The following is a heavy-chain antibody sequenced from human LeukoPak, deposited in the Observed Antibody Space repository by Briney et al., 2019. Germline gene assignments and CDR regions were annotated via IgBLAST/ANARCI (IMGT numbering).Heavy chain of an antibody. V-gene: IGHV3-30*02. J-gene: IGHJ4*02. D-gene: IGHD2-2*01. Sequence: GGSLRLSCAASGFTFSSYGMHWVRQAPGKGLEWVAYIRSDGSKEYHADSVKGRFIISRDNSKKILYLQMNSLRAEDTAVYYCAKDGRIVVVPATTDYWGQGTLVTVSS. CDR2: IRSDGSKE. CDR3: AKDGRIVVVPATTDY. CDR1: GFTFSSYG.